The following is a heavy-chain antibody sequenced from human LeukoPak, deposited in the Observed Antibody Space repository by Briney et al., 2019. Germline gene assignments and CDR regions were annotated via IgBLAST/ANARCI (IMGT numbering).Heavy chain of an antibody. CDR1: GGSFSGYY. J-gene: IGHJ3*02. Sequence: SETLSLICAVYGGSFSGYYWSWIRQPPGKGLEWIGEINHSGSTNYNPSLKSRVTISVDTSKNQFSLKLSSVTAADTAVYYCATLLLHDAFDIWGQGTMVTVSS. D-gene: IGHD3-22*01. CDR3: ATLLLHDAFDI. CDR2: INHSGST. V-gene: IGHV4-34*01.